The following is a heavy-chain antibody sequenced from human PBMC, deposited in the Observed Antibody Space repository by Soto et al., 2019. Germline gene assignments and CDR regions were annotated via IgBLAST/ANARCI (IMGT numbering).Heavy chain of an antibody. CDR1: GGSISSSSYF. V-gene: IGHV4-39*01. D-gene: IGHD6-19*01. J-gene: IGHJ4*02. Sequence: TLSLTCSVSGGSISSSSYFWGWIRQPPGKGLEWIGSIYYSGSTYYNPSLKSRVTVSVDTSKNQFSLKLSSVTAADTAVYYCARRFGSGWYGVDYWGQG. CDR3: ARRFGSGWYGVDY. CDR2: IYYSGST.